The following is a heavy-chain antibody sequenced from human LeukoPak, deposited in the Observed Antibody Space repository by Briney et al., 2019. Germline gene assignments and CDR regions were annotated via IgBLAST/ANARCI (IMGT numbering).Heavy chain of an antibody. CDR2: IYYSGRT. V-gene: IGHV4-39*01. Sequence: PSETLSLTCTASGGSISSSNYYWGWVRQPPGKGLEWIGSIYYSGRTYYNPSLKSRVTISVDTSKNQFSLKLSSVTAADTAVYYCARPVTEYSSSSPFNYWGRGTLVTVSS. CDR3: ARPVTEYSSSSPFNY. CDR1: GGSISSSNYY. D-gene: IGHD6-6*01. J-gene: IGHJ4*02.